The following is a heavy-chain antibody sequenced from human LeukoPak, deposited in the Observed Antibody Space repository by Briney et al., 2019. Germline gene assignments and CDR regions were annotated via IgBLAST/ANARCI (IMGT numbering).Heavy chain of an antibody. CDR1: GYTFTIYD. CDR2: TNPKSGNT. CDR3: ARVTGSIDY. V-gene: IGHV1-8*01. Sequence: ASVTVSCRASGYTFTIYDINWVRQAPGQGLEWMGWTNPKSGNTGYAQKFQGRVTMTRDTSISTAYMELSSLRSEDTAVYYCARVTGSIDYWGQGTLVTVSS. J-gene: IGHJ4*02. D-gene: IGHD1-26*01.